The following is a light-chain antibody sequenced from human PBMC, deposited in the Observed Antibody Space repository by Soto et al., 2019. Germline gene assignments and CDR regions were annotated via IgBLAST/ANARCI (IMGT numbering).Light chain of an antibody. Sequence: DIVMTQSPDSLAVSLGDRATINCKSSQSVLYSSNNKNYLAWYQQKPGQPPKLLIYWASTRDSGVPDRFSGSGSGTDFTLTISSLQAEDVAVYYCQQSCRPWTFGQGTTVEIK. CDR1: QSVLYSSNNKNY. CDR3: QQSCRPWT. J-gene: IGKJ1*01. V-gene: IGKV4-1*01. CDR2: WAS.